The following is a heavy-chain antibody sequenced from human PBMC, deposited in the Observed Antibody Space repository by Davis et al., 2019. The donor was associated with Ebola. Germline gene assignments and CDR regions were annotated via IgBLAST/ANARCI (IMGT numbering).Heavy chain of an antibody. J-gene: IGHJ4*02. Sequence: KVSCKASGYSFSSYWIGWVRQMPGKGLEWMGIIYPGDSDTIYSPSFQGQVTISADKSISTAYLQWSSLKASDTAMYYCARQGGPDISTPLDYWGQGTLVTVSS. D-gene: IGHD3-9*01. CDR3: ARQGGPDISTPLDY. CDR2: IYPGDSDT. CDR1: GYSFSSYW. V-gene: IGHV5-51*01.